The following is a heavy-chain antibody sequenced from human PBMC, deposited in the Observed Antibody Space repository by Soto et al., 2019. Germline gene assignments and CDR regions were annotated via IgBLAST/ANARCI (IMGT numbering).Heavy chain of an antibody. CDR1: GGSISSGDYY. V-gene: IGHV4-30-4*01. CDR3: ARDVMDKHDAFDI. J-gene: IGHJ3*02. Sequence: QVQLQESGPGLVKPSQTLSLTCTVSGGSISSGDYYWSWIRQPPGKGLEWIGYIYYSGSTYYNPSLKSRVTITVDTSKNQFSLKLSSVTAADTAVYYCARDVMDKHDAFDIWGQGTMVTVSS. D-gene: IGHD2-2*03. CDR2: IYYSGST.